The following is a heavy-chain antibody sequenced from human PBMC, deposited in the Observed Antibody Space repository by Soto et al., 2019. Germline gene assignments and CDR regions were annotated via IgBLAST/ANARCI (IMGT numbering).Heavy chain of an antibody. J-gene: IGHJ6*02. D-gene: IGHD1-1*01. CDR3: AREMTTRGMEV. CDR2: MNPNSGNT. CDR1: GYTFTSDD. V-gene: IGHV1-8*01. Sequence: QVQLVQSGAEVKKPGASVKVSCKASGYTFTSDDINWVRQATGHRLEWMGWMNPNSGNTGHAPKFQAGVTMTRNTSISTAYMQRSRLGSGNTAVYSCAREMTTRGMEVWGQGTMVTVSS.